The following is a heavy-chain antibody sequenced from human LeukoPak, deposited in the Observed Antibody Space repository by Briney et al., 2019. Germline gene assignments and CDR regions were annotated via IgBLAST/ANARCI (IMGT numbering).Heavy chain of an antibody. CDR3: AGGLGLDGPFEY. CDR1: GNTFTSED. CDR2: MKPDSGDT. J-gene: IGHJ4*02. Sequence: ASVKVSCKASGNTFTSEDINWVRQAPGQGLEWMRWMKPDSGDTGYAQMFQGRVSMTTNTSIGTVYMELSSLTSEDTAVYYCAGGLGLDGPFEYWGQGTLVTVSS. V-gene: IGHV1-8*01. D-gene: IGHD3/OR15-3a*01.